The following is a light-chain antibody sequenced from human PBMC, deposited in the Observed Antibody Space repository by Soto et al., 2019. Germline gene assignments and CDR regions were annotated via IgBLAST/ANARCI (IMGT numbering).Light chain of an antibody. Sequence: EIVLTQSPGTLSVSPGERATLSCRASESVRTNLAWYLQKPGQAPSVLIYSASTRATGIPARFSGGGSGTEFTLTISSLQSEDFAVYYCQQYNNWPITFGQGTRLEI. V-gene: IGKV3-15*01. CDR3: QQYNNWPIT. J-gene: IGKJ5*01. CDR1: ESVRTN. CDR2: SAS.